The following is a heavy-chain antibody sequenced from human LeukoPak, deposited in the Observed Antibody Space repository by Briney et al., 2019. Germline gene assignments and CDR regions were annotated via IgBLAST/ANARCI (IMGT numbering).Heavy chain of an antibody. CDR2: IFYIGTT. J-gene: IGHJ3*02. V-gene: IGHV4-59*01. CDR1: GGSISSYY. CDR3: ARVPSLVSFDI. Sequence: SETLSLTCTVSGGSISSYYWSWIRQPPGKGLEWIGYIFYIGTTNYNPSLKSRVTISVDTSKNQFSLKLSSVSAADTAVYYCARVPSLVSFDIWGQGTMVTVSS.